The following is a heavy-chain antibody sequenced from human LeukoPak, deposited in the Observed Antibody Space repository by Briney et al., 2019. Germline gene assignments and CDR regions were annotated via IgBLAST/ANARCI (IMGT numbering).Heavy chain of an antibody. J-gene: IGHJ4*02. CDR3: ARGDDYVPFDY. D-gene: IGHD3-10*02. V-gene: IGHV4-59*11. CDR1: GGSISSHY. CDR2: IYYSGST. Sequence: SSETLSPTCTVSGGSISSHYWSWIRQPPGKGLEWIGYIYYSGSTNYNPSLKSRVTISVDTSKNQFSLKLRSVTAADTAVYYCARGDDYVPFDYWGQGTLVTVSS.